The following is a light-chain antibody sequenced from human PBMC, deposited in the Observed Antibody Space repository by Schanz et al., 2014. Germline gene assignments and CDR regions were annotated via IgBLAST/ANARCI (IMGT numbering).Light chain of an antibody. V-gene: IGLV1-40*01. CDR1: SSNIGAGYD. Sequence: QSVLTQPPSVSGAPGQRVTISCTGSSSNIGAGYDVHWYLQLPGTAPKLLVYGNSNRPSGVPDRFSGSKSGTTASLTVSGLQTEDEADYYCCSYAATFSVVFGGGTKLTVL. J-gene: IGLJ2*01. CDR2: GNS. CDR3: CSYAATFSVV.